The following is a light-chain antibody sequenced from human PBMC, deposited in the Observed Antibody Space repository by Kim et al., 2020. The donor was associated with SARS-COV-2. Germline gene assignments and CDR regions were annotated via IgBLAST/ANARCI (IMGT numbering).Light chain of an antibody. Sequence: GKTVTITCTRDRGTIASNNVQWYKQRPGSSPTPVIYEDTHRPSGVPDRFSGSIDSSSNSASLTISGLKTEDEADYYCQSFDRDTQVFGGGTQLTVL. J-gene: IGLJ3*02. CDR3: QSFDRDTQV. CDR2: EDT. V-gene: IGLV6-57*01. CDR1: RGTIASNN.